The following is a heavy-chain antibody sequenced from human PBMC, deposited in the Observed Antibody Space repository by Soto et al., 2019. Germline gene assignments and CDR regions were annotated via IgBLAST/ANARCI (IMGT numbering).Heavy chain of an antibody. CDR2: IYSGGNT. V-gene: IGHV3-53*01. J-gene: IGHJ4*02. Sequence: GGSLRLSCAASGFTVSSNYMSWVRQAPGKGLEWVSVIYSGGNTYYAASVKGRFTISRDNAKNSLYLQMNSLRAEDTALYYCARRPTWIVATSTHYFDYWGQGTLVTVSS. CDR3: ARRPTWIVATSTHYFDY. D-gene: IGHD5-12*01. CDR1: GFTVSSNY.